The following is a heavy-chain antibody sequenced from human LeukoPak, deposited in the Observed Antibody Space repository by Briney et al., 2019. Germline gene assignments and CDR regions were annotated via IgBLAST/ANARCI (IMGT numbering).Heavy chain of an antibody. V-gene: IGHV3-15*01. D-gene: IGHD5-18*01. CDR3: TADEGVDTAIGI. J-gene: IGHJ4*02. CDR2: IKSKTDGGTT. CDR1: GFTFSNAW. Sequence: GGSLRLSCAASGFTFSNAWMSWVRQAPGKGLEWVGRIKSKTDGGTTDYAAPVKGRFTISRDDSKNTLYLQMNSLKTEDTAVYYCTADEGVDTAIGIWGQGTLVTVSS.